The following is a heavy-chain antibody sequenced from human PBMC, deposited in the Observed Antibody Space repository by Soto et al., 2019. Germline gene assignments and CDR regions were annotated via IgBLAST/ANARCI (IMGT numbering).Heavy chain of an antibody. CDR1: GFPFSSYA. CDR3: ARSLLMVAPDNQPFDY. CDR2: ISGGGNDR. J-gene: IGHJ4*02. Sequence: PWGSLRLSCAASGFPFSSYAMSWVRQTPEKGLEWVAGISGGGNDRYYAGFVQGRFTFSRDNSRNILYLQMNSLRAADTAMHFCARSLLMVAPDNQPFDYWGQGTLVTTYS. D-gene: IGHD5-12*01. V-gene: IGHV3-23*01.